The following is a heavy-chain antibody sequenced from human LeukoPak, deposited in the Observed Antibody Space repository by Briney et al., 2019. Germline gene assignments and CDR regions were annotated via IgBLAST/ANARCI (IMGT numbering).Heavy chain of an antibody. CDR2: IWYDGSNK. J-gene: IGHJ6*02. CDR3: AKGEGSGWYGDYYYYGMDV. V-gene: IGHV3-30*02. D-gene: IGHD6-19*01. Sequence: PGGSLRLSCAASGFTFSSYGMHWVRQAPGKGLEWVAVIWYDGSNKYYADSVKGRFTISRDNSKNTLYLQMNSLRAEDTAVYYCAKGEGSGWYGDYYYYGMDVWGQGTTVTVSS. CDR1: GFTFSSYG.